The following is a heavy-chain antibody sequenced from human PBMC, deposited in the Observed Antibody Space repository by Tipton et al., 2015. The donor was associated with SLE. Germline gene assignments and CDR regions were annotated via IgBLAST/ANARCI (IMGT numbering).Heavy chain of an antibody. CDR1: GYSFTSYW. Sequence: LVQSGAEVKKPGESLWISCKGSGYSFTSYWISWVRQMPGKGLEWMGRIDPSDSYTNYSPSFQGHVTISADKSISTAYLQWSSLKASDTAMYYCARGGVVAATDDAFDIWGQGTMVTVSS. J-gene: IGHJ3*02. CDR3: ARGGVVAATDDAFDI. V-gene: IGHV5-10-1*01. D-gene: IGHD2-15*01. CDR2: IDPSDSYT.